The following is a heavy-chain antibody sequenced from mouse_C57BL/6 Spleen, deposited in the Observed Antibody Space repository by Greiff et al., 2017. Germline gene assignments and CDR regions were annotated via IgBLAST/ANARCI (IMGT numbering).Heavy chain of an antibody. CDR1: GYTFTSYW. V-gene: IGHV1-61*01. CDR2: IYPSDSET. Sequence: QVQLKQPGAELVRPGSSVKLSCKASGYTFTSYWMAWVKQRPGQGLEWIGNIYPSDSETHYNQKFKDKATLTVDKSSSTAYMQLSSLTSEDSAVYYCARSDYWGQGTTLTVSS. CDR3: ARSDY. J-gene: IGHJ2*01.